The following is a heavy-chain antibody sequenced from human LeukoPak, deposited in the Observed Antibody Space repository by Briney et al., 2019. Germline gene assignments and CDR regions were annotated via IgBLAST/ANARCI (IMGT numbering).Heavy chain of an antibody. CDR1: GYTFTSHY. Sequence: ASVKVSCKSSGYTFTSHYMHWVRQAPGQGLEWMGIINPSGGSTSYAQKFQGRVTMTRDMSTSTDYMELSSLRSEDTAVYYCATYRSTWYPRFEYFQHWGQGTLVTVSS. V-gene: IGHV1-46*01. CDR2: INPSGGST. D-gene: IGHD6-13*01. J-gene: IGHJ1*01. CDR3: ATYRSTWYPRFEYFQH.